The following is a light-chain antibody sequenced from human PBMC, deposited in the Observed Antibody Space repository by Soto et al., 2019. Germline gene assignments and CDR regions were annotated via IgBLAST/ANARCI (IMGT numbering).Light chain of an antibody. CDR3: QSYDSSLSGWV. J-gene: IGLJ3*02. CDR1: SSNIGAGYD. Sequence: QPVLTQAPSVSGAPGQRVTISCTGSSSNIGAGYDVHWYQHFPGRAPKLLLSSNTNRPSGVPDRFSGSKSGTSASLAITGLQTEDEADYYCQSYDSSLSGWVFGGGTKLTVL. CDR2: SNT. V-gene: IGLV1-40*01.